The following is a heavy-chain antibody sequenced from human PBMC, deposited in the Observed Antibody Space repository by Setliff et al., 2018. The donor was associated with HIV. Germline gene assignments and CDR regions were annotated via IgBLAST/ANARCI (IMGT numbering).Heavy chain of an antibody. Sequence: ASVKVSCKASGYTLTGYYMHWVRLAPGLGLEWMGWINPHSGNTDFAAKFRGRVTMTADTSTDTAYMEVSSLTPEDTAVYYCATDHVGATTNILDVWGHGTLVTVSS. CDR3: ATDHVGATTNILDV. CDR1: GYTLTGYY. J-gene: IGHJ4*01. CDR2: INPHSGNT. V-gene: IGHV1-2*02. D-gene: IGHD1-26*01.